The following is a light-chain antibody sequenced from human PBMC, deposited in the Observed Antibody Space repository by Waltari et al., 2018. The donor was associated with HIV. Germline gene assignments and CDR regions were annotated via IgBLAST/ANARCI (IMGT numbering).Light chain of an antibody. CDR3: QSSYSNSQV. Sequence: NFILTQPHSVSESPGKTVTISCTRSSGSLASDSVHWYQQPLASAPPVLFYDHRQRPSGVPDRFSGSIDSSSNSASLTISGRRAEDEADYYCQSSYSNSQVFGGGTKLTVL. V-gene: IGLV6-57*03. CDR2: DHR. CDR1: SGSLASDS. J-gene: IGLJ2*01.